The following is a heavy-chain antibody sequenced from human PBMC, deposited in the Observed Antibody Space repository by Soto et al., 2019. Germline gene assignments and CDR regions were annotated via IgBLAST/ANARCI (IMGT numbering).Heavy chain of an antibody. CDR3: AREYYYYVWGSYRPISPAFDI. D-gene: IGHD3-16*02. J-gene: IGHJ3*02. CDR2: INAGNGNT. Sequence: ASVKVSCKASGYTFTSYAMHWVRQAPGQRLEWMGWINAGNGNTKYSQKLQGRVTITRDTSASTAYMELSSLRSEDTAMYYCAREYYYYVWGSYRPISPAFDIWGQGTMVTVSS. CDR1: GYTFTSYA. V-gene: IGHV1-3*01.